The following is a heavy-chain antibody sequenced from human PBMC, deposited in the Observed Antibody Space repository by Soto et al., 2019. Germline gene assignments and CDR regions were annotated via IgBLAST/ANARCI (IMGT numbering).Heavy chain of an antibody. D-gene: IGHD3-3*01. CDR1: GFTFSSYA. CDR2: ISGSGGST. J-gene: IGHJ4*02. CDR3: AKKYDFWSGYYDY. V-gene: IGHV3-23*01. Sequence: GESLKISCAASGFTFSSYAMSWVRQAPGKGLEWVSAISGSGGSTYYADSVKGRFTISRDNSKNTLYLQMNSLRAEDTAVYYCAKKYDFWSGYYDYWGQGTLVTVSS.